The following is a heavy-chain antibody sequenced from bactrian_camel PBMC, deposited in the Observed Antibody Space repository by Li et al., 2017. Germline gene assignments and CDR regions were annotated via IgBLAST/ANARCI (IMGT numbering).Heavy chain of an antibody. D-gene: IGHD6*01. CDR1: EYTDRTYC. CDR3: AVRRGISSACPETSSRNY. CDR2: LYTDLSYTDPDNP. J-gene: IGHJ4*01. Sequence: VQLVESGGGSVQAGGSLRLSCAVSEYTDRTYCLGWFRQVPGKGREKVATLYTDLSYTDPDNPYYADSVQGRFTISQDKAMNTEYLQVNSLKPEDTAMYYCAVRRGISSACPETSSRNYWGPGTQVTVS. V-gene: IGHV3S40*01.